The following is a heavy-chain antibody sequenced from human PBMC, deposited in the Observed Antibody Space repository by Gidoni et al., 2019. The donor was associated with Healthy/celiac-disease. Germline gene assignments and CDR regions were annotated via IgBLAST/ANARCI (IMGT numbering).Heavy chain of an antibody. V-gene: IGHV3-33*01. Sequence: YGSYGMHWVRQAPGKGLEWVAVIWYDGSNKYYADSVKGRFTISRDNSKNTLYLQMNSLRAENTAVYYCARHRGLAVAAPWFDPWGQGTLVTVSS. CDR1: YGSYG. CDR2: IWYDGSNK. D-gene: IGHD6-19*01. CDR3: ARHRGLAVAAPWFDP. J-gene: IGHJ5*02.